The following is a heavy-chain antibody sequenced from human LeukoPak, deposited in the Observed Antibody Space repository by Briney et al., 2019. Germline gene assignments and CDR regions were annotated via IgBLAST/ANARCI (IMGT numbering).Heavy chain of an antibody. J-gene: IGHJ5*02. V-gene: IGHV3-66*01. CDR1: EFSVGSNY. Sequence: GGSLRLSCAASEFSVGSNYMTWVRQAPGKGLEWVSLIYSGGSTYYADSVKGRFTISRDNSKNTLYLQMTSLRVDVTSIYFCAKDKVRYYTSRWSGLVDTWGQGTLVTVSS. CDR2: IYSGGST. D-gene: IGHD6-13*01. CDR3: AKDKVRYYTSRWSGLVDT.